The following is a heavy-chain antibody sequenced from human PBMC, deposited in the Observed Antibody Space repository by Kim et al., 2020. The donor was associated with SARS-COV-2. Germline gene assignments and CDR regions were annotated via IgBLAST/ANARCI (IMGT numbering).Heavy chain of an antibody. V-gene: IGHV3-30*02. Sequence: GRFTISRDNYKNTLYLQMNSLRAEDTAVYYCAKDGETAAPSGYYYYGMDVWGQGTTVTVSS. CDR3: AKDGETAAPSGYYYYGMDV. D-gene: IGHD6-13*01. J-gene: IGHJ6*02.